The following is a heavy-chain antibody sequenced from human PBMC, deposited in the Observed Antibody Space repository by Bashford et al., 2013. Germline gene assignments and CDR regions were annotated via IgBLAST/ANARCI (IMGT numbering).Heavy chain of an antibody. Sequence: SSETLSLTCTVSGGSISSYYWSWIRQPAGKGLEWIGRIYTSGSTNYNPSLKSRVTMSVDTSKNQFSLKLSSVTAADTAVYYCARDGVVVPAGELYYYYGMDVVGPRDHGSPSP. CDR1: GGSISSYY. J-gene: IGHJ6*02. D-gene: IGHD2-2*01. CDR2: IYTSGST. V-gene: IGHV4-4*07. CDR3: ARDGVVVPAGELYYYYGMDV.